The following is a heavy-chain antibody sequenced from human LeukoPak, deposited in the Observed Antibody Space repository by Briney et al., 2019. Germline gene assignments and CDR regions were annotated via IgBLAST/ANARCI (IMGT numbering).Heavy chain of an antibody. CDR1: GYTFTIYY. CDR3: ARDPNDFDWLFD. V-gene: IGHV1-46*01. D-gene: IGHD3-9*01. Sequence: AAVKVSFKASGYTFTIYYMHWVRQAPGQGLEWMGIINPSGGSTSYAQKFQGRVTMTRDTSTSTVYMELSSLRSEDTAVYYCARDPNDFDWLFDWGQGTLVTVSS. J-gene: IGHJ4*02. CDR2: INPSGGST.